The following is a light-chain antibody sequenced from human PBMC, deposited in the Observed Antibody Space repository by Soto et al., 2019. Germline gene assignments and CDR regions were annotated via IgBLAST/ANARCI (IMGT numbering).Light chain of an antibody. J-gene: IGKJ1*01. CDR3: QQYNNWPPWT. CDR2: DAA. V-gene: IGKV3-15*01. Sequence: ILMTQSPATLSVSPGERATLSCRASQSVSNNLAWYQQKPGQAPRLLIYDAATRATGIPARFSGSGSGTEFTLTISGLQSEDFAANYCQQYNNWPPWTFGQGTKVEIK. CDR1: QSVSNN.